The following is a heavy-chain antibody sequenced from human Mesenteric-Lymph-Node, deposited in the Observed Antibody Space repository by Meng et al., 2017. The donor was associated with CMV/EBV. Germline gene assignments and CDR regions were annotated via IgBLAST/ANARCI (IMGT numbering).Heavy chain of an antibody. CDR2: IKQDGSEK. Sequence: GESLKISCAASGFTVSSNYMSWVRQAPGKGLEWVANIKQDGSEKYYVDSVKGRFTISRDNAKNSLYLQMNSLRAEDTAVYYCAREAVAGLLGDYYYYGMDVWGQGTTVTVSS. CDR3: AREAVAGLLGDYYYYGMDV. D-gene: IGHD6-19*01. CDR1: GFTVSSNY. V-gene: IGHV3-7*01. J-gene: IGHJ6*02.